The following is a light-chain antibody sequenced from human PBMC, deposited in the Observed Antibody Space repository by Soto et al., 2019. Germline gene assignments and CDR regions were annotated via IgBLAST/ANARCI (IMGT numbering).Light chain of an antibody. CDR2: KSN. V-gene: IGLV1-47*01. CDR3: AAWDDSLTGWV. CDR1: SSNIGNSY. J-gene: IGLJ3*02. Sequence: QSVLTQPPSASGTPGQRVTISCSGSSSNIGNSYVFWYQQLPGAAPKLLIYKSNQRPSGVPDRFSGSRSGTSASLAISGLQSEDEADYYCAAWDDSLTGWVFGGGTKLPS.